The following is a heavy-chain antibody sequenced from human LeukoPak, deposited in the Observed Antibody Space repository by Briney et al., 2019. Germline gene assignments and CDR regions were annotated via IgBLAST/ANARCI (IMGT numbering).Heavy chain of an antibody. D-gene: IGHD3-22*01. Sequence: NPSETLSLTCAVYGGSFSCYYWTWIRQPPGKGLEWIGEINHSGSTNYNPSLKSRVTISVDTSKNQFSLKLSSVTAADTAVYYCARGTYYYDSSGYYYFLFYFDYWGQGTLVTVSS. CDR3: ARGTYYYDSSGYYYFLFYFDY. V-gene: IGHV4-34*01. J-gene: IGHJ4*02. CDR2: INHSGST. CDR1: GGSFSCYY.